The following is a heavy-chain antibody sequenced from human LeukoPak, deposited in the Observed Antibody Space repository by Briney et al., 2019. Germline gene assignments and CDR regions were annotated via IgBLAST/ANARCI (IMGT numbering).Heavy chain of an antibody. Sequence: ASVKVSCKASGHTFTAYYMFWVRQAPGRSLEWMGLINPGTGSTDYAQIFQGRVTMTRDTSISTASMELKGLTSDDTAVYFCARPHSNYFDYWGQGTLVTVSS. J-gene: IGHJ4*02. CDR3: ARPHSNYFDY. V-gene: IGHV1-2*02. CDR2: INPGTGST. CDR1: GHTFTAYY.